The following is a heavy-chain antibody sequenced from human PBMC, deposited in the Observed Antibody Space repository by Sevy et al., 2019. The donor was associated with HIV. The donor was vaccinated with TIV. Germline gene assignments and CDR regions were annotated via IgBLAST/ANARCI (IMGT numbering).Heavy chain of an antibody. D-gene: IGHD2-2*02. V-gene: IGHV6-1*01. CDR3: ARGVTVISDTRPSFHFYFGFDL. J-gene: IGHJ6*02. Sequence: SQTLSLTCAISGDSVSSNSDAWNWIRQSPSRGLEWLGRTYYRSKYYFDYAVSLKSRITINPDTSKNQFSLQLDSVTPEDTAVYFCARGVTVISDTRPSFHFYFGFDLWGQGTTVTVSS. CDR2: TYYRSKYYF. CDR1: GDSVSSNSDA.